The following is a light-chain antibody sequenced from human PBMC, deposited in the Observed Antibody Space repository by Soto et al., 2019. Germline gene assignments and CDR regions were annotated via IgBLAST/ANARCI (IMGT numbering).Light chain of an antibody. CDR1: QSISSW. V-gene: IGKV1-5*01. CDR2: DAS. Sequence: DIQMTQSPSTLSASVGDRATITCRASQSISSWLAWYQQKPGKAPKLLIYDASTLQSGVPSRFSGSGSGTEFTLTISSLQPDDFATYYCQQYDIYSRTFGQGTKVEIK. J-gene: IGKJ1*01. CDR3: QQYDIYSRT.